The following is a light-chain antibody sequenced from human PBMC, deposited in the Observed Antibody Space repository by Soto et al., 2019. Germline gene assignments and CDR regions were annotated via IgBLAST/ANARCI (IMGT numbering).Light chain of an antibody. J-gene: IGKJ1*01. V-gene: IGKV1-5*03. CDR2: RAS. CDR1: QNINTW. Sequence: IQMTQSPSTLSASVGDRVTIICRASQNINTWLAWYQQKPGKAPRLLIYRASSLENGVPSRFGGRGSGTQFIFTISSLQPYDSATYYCQQYSSDSTFGQGTKVEIK. CDR3: QQYSSDST.